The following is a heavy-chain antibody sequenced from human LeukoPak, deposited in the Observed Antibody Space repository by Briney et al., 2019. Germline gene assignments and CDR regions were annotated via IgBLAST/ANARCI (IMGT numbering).Heavy chain of an antibody. J-gene: IGHJ4*02. CDR1: GFTFGKYW. V-gene: IGHV3-7*03. Sequence: GGSLRLSCVASGFTFGKYWMSWVRQAPGKGLEWLANIKLDGSEKNYVDSVKGRFTISRDNTKNSLYLQMNSLRAEDTAVFYCARDQYDTWSRRGNFDSWGQGTLVIVSS. D-gene: IGHD3-3*01. CDR2: IKLDGSEK. CDR3: ARDQYDTWSRRGNFDS.